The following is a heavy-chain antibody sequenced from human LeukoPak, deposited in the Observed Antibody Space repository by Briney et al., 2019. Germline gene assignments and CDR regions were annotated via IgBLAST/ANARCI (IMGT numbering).Heavy chain of an antibody. D-gene: IGHD6-19*01. V-gene: IGHV3-23*01. CDR2: ISGSGGGT. Sequence: GGSLRLSCAASGFTFSNYGMNWVRQAPGKGLEWVSGISGSGGGTYYADSVKGRFTISRDNSRNTLCLQMNSLRAEDTAVYYCARDKHWLAYDFWGQGTLVTASS. J-gene: IGHJ4*02. CDR3: ARDKHWLAYDF. CDR1: GFTFSNYG.